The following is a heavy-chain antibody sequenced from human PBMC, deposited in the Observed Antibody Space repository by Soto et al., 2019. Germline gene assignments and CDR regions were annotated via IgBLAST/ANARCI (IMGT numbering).Heavy chain of an antibody. CDR1: GFTFSSYG. J-gene: IGHJ4*02. Sequence: QVQLVESGGGVVQPGRSLRLSCAASGFTFSSYGMHWVRQAPGKGLEWVAVISYDGSNKYYADSVKGRFTISRDNSKNTLDLQMNSLRAEDTAVYYCAKNALTYYYESSGYHLDYWGQGTLVTVSS. V-gene: IGHV3-30*18. CDR2: ISYDGSNK. D-gene: IGHD3-22*01. CDR3: AKNALTYYYESSGYHLDY.